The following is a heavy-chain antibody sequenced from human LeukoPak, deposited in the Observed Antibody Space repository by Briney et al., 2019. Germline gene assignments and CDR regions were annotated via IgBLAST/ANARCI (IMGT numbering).Heavy chain of an antibody. D-gene: IGHD2-2*01. CDR1: GFTFSSYW. Sequence: GGSLRLSCAASGFTFSSYWMSWVRQAPGKGLEWVANIKQDGSEKYYVDSVKGRFTISRDSAKNSLYLQMNSLRAEDTAVYYCAGVAEVPAAQYYYYYYYMDVWGKGTTVTVSS. CDR2: IKQDGSEK. J-gene: IGHJ6*03. V-gene: IGHV3-7*01. CDR3: AGVAEVPAAQYYYYYYYMDV.